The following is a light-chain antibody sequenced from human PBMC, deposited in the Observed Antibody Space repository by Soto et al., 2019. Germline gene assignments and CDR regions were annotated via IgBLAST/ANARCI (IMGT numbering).Light chain of an antibody. CDR3: QQSYSTPRT. CDR1: QSISSY. CDR2: PAS. V-gene: IGKV1-39*01. Sequence: DIQMTQSPSSLSASVGDRVTITCRASQSISSYLNWYQQKPGKAPKILIYPASSLESGVPSRFSGSGSGTDFTLTISSLQPEDFATYYCQQSYSTPRTFGQGTKLEIK. J-gene: IGKJ2*01.